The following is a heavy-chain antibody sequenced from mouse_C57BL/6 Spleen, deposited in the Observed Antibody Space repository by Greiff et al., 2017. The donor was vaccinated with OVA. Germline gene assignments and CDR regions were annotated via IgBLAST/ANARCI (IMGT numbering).Heavy chain of an antibody. CDR3: ALGGYYGSSDPYYFDY. D-gene: IGHD1-1*01. Sequence: VQLQQSGPELVKPGASVKISCKASGYSFTGYYMNWVKQSPEKSLEWIGEINPSTGGTTYNQKFKAKATLTVDKSSSTAYMQLKRLTSEDSAVYYCALGGYYGSSDPYYFDYWGQGTTLTVSS. CDR2: INPSTGGT. V-gene: IGHV1-42*01. J-gene: IGHJ2*01. CDR1: GYSFTGYY.